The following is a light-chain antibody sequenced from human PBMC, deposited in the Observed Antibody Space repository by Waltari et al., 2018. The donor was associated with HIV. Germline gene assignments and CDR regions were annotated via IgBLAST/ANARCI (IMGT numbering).Light chain of an antibody. CDR1: QGINNY. V-gene: IGKV1-9*01. CDR2: AAS. J-gene: IGKJ4*01. CDR3: QQLNSYPRRLT. Sequence: DIQLTQSPSFLSASVADRVTNTCRAIQGINNYLAWYQQKPGKAPRLLIYAASTLQSGVPSRFSGSGSGTEFSLTISSLQPEDFATYYCQQLNSYPRRLTFGGGTKVEVK.